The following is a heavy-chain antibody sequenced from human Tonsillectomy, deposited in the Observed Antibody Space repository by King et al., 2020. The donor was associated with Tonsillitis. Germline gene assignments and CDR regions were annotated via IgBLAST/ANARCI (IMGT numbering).Heavy chain of an antibody. CDR3: VKDRYDPLTGYYPYNY. CDR2: IIGDGSNP. J-gene: IGHJ4*02. V-gene: IGHV3-43*02. CDR1: GFTFGDYA. D-gene: IGHD3-9*01. Sequence: VQLVESGGGVVEPGGSLRLSCAGSGFTFGDYAIHWVRQPPGRGLDWVSLIIGDGSNPLFVDSVTGRFTISRDNSKNSLVLHMNSLRTEDTALYYSVKDRYDPLTGYYPYNYWGQGTLVTVSS.